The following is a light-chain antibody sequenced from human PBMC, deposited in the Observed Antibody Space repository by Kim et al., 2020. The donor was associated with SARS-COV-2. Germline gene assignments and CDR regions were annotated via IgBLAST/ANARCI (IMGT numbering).Light chain of an antibody. V-gene: IGKV1-27*01. Sequence: ESIGDRLTITCRASQGISNFLAWYQQKPGEVPKLLIYSASTLQSGVPSRFRGSGSGTDFTLTISSLQPEDVATYYCQKYNSAPLTFGGGTKVDIK. CDR1: QGISNF. CDR3: QKYNSAPLT. CDR2: SAS. J-gene: IGKJ4*01.